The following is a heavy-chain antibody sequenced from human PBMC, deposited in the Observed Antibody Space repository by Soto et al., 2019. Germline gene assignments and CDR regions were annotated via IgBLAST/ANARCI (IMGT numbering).Heavy chain of an antibody. CDR3: ARRWGRSFDY. CDR2: IYYSGST. D-gene: IGHD2-15*01. J-gene: IGHJ4*02. CDR1: GGPISSYY. V-gene: IGHV4-59*08. Sequence: SETLSLTCTVSGGPISSYYWSWIRQPPGKGLEWIGYIYYSGSTNYNPSLKSRVTISVDTSKNQFSLKLSSVTAADTAVYYCARRWGRSFDYWGQGTLVTVSS.